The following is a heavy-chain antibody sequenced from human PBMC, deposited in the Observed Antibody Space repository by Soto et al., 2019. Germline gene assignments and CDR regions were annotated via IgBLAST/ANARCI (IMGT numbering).Heavy chain of an antibody. V-gene: IGHV5-51*01. CDR1: GYIFSNYW. CDR3: VRQGRVTHDYHHYHAMDV. CDR2: IYPGDSDT. D-gene: IGHD2-21*02. J-gene: IGHJ6*02. Sequence: PGESLKISCRGFGYIFSNYWIGWVRQMPGKGLEWMGIIYPGDSDTSYSPSFQGQVTISADKSISTAYLQWSSLRALDTAMYVCVRQGRVTHDYHHYHAMDVWGQGTTVTVSS.